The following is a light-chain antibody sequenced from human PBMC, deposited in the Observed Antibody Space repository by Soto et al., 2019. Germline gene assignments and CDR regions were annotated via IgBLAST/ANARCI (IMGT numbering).Light chain of an antibody. CDR3: LQYYGLPQT. J-gene: IGKJ1*01. Sequence: EIVMTQSPATLSVSPGERATLSCRASQSVNTKLAWYQHIPGQAPRLLIYGATTRATGIPTRFSGSESGTEFTLTIGSLQSEDFAVYYCLQYYGLPQTFGQGTKVEIK. CDR2: GAT. CDR1: QSVNTK. V-gene: IGKV3-15*01.